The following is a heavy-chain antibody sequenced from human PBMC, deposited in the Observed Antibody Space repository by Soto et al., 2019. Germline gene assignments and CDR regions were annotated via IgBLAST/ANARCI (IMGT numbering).Heavy chain of an antibody. D-gene: IGHD5-12*01. J-gene: IGHJ5*02. CDR2: IWYEGITK. Sequence: QVQLVESGGGVVQPGRSLRLSCEVSGFSLSGYGMHWVRQAPGRGLEWVAVIWYEGITKNYADSVKGRFTISRDTSKNTVYLQMDSLKVGDTAVYYCAGDVDRTSHLNWFDPWGQGVMVTVSS. CDR3: AGDVDRTSHLNWFDP. V-gene: IGHV3-33*01. CDR1: GFSLSGYG.